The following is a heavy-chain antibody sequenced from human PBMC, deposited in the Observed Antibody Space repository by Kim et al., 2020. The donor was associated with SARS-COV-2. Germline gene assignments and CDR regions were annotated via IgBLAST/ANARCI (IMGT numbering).Heavy chain of an antibody. V-gene: IGHV4-39*07. D-gene: IGHD3-10*01. J-gene: IGHJ6*02. CDR1: GGSISSSSYY. CDR2: IYYSGST. Sequence: SETLSLTCTVSGGSISSSSYYWGWIRQPPGKGLEWIGSIYYSGSTYYNPSLKSRVTISVDTSKNQFSLKLSSVTAADTAVYYCAREQTNYGSGSYYYYSNYYYYGMDVWGQGTTVTVSS. CDR3: AREQTNYGSGSYYYYSNYYYYGMDV.